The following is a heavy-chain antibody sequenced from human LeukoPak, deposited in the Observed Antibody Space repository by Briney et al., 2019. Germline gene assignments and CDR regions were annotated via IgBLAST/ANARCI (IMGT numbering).Heavy chain of an antibody. J-gene: IGHJ5*01. CDR2: IGTGGNT. D-gene: IGHD3-16*01. V-gene: IGHV3-13*04. CDR1: GFTFSRYD. Sequence: GGSLRLSCAASGFTFSRYDMHWVRQATGKGLEWISSIGTGGNTYYIGSVKGRFTISRENAKSSLYLQMNSLRAGDTAVYYCVRGGEIGFDSWGQEPWSPSPQ. CDR3: VRGGEIGFDS.